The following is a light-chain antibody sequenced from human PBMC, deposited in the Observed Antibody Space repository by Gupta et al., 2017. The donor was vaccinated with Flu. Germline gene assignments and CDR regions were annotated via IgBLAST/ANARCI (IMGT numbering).Light chain of an antibody. Sequence: DIQMTQSPPTLSAFVGDRVTITCRASQSISSWLAWYQQKPGKAPKLLIYKASFLEGGVPSRFSGSGSGTEFTLTISSLEPDDSATYYCQQYNSYLYTFGQGTKVEIK. CDR3: QQYNSYLYT. CDR2: KAS. CDR1: QSISSW. J-gene: IGKJ2*01. V-gene: IGKV1-5*03.